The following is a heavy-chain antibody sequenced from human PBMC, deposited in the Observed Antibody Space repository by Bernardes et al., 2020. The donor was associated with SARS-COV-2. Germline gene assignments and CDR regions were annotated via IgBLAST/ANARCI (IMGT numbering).Heavy chain of an antibody. CDR2: INTDGRTI. CDR3: VRSAFSGGSGYFFDS. D-gene: IGHD3-22*01. CDR1: GFTFSSYW. J-gene: IGHJ4*02. Sequence: GGSLRLSCAASGFTFSSYWVHWVRPVPGKGPGWVSRINTDGRTITYADSAKGRFIISRDNAKNTLYLQMNSLRVEDAAMYYCVRSAFSGGSGYFFDSWGQGTLVTVSS. V-gene: IGHV3-74*01.